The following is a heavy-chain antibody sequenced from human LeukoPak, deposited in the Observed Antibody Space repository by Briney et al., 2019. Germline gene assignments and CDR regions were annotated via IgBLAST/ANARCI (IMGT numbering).Heavy chain of an antibody. Sequence: GGSLRLSCAASGFTFSSYSMNWVRQAPGKGLEWVSSISSSSSYIYYADSVKGRFTISRDNAKNSLYLQMNSLRAEDTAVYYCARGSPDKYYYYGMDVWGQGTTVTVSS. D-gene: IGHD1-14*01. CDR3: ARGSPDKYYYYGMDV. V-gene: IGHV3-21*01. CDR1: GFTFSSYS. CDR2: ISSSSSYI. J-gene: IGHJ6*02.